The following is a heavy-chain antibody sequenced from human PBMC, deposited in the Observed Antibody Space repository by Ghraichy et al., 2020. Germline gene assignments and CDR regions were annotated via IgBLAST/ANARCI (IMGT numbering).Heavy chain of an antibody. CDR3: ARGLSGPLSY. D-gene: IGHD3-3*01. CDR2: ISAYNGNT. Sequence: KVSCNEEGYTFTREGISWVREAHGQGLEWMGWISAYNGNTNYAQKLQGRVTMTTDTSTSTAYMELRSLRSDDTAVYYCARGLSGPLSYWGQGTLVTVSS. V-gene: IGHV1-18*01. CDR1: GYTFTREG. J-gene: IGHJ4*02.